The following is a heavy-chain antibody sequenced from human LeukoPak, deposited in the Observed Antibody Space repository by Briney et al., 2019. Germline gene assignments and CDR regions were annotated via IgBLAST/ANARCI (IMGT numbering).Heavy chain of an antibody. J-gene: IGHJ3*02. CDR3: ARHLVGVVPAECAFDI. Sequence: SETLSLTCTVSGGSISSSSYYWGWIRQPPGKGLEWIGSIYYSGSTYYNPSLKSRVTISVDTSKNQFSLKLSSVTAADTAVYYCARHLVGVVPAECAFDIWGQGTTVTVSS. V-gene: IGHV4-39*01. D-gene: IGHD2-2*01. CDR1: GGSISSSSYY. CDR2: IYYSGST.